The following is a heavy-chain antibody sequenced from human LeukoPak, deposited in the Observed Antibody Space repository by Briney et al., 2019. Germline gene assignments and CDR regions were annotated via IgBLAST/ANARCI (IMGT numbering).Heavy chain of an antibody. J-gene: IGHJ4*02. D-gene: IGHD5-18*01. CDR1: GFTFSNDA. CDR3: AKEIQLWSHFDY. CDR2: ISSNGGST. V-gene: IGHV3-64*01. Sequence: GGSLRLSCAASGFTFSNDAMHWVRQAPGKGLEYVSGISSNGGSTYYASSVKGRFTISRDNSKNTLYLQMNSLRAEDTAVYYCAKEIQLWSHFDYWGQGTLVTVSS.